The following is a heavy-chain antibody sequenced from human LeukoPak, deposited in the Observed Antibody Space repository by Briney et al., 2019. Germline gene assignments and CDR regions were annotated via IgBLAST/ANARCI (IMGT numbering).Heavy chain of an antibody. CDR2: INSDGTTT. D-gene: IGHD5-12*01. Sequence: GGSLRLSCGSTAFNFTAYWMHWVRQDPRQGLLWVARINSDGTTTNYADSVKGRFTISRDNAKNTLSLQMNSLRAEDTAVYFCAVSNGGYGPWGQGALVTVSS. CDR1: AFNFTAYW. J-gene: IGHJ5*02. CDR3: AVSNGGYGP. V-gene: IGHV3-74*01.